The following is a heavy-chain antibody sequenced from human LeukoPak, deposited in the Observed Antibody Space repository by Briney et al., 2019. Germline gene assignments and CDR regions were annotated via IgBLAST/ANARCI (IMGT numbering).Heavy chain of an antibody. CDR1: GFTLSGFG. V-gene: IGHV3-21*01. Sequence: GGSLRLSCAASGFTLSGFGMNWVRQAPGKGLEWVSSISSSSSYIYYADSVKGRFTISRDNAKNSLYLQMNSLRAEDTAVYYCARVSSGGGYYFDYWGQGTLVTVSS. J-gene: IGHJ4*02. CDR2: ISSSSSYI. CDR3: ARVSSGGGYYFDY. D-gene: IGHD6-19*01.